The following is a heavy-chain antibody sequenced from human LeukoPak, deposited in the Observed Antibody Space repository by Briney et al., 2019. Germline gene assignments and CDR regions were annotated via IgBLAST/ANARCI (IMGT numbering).Heavy chain of an antibody. CDR1: GYTFTSYD. Sequence: GASVKVSCKASGYTFTSYDINWVRQATGQGLEWMGWMNPNSGNTGYAQKFQGRVTMTRNTSISTAYMELSSLRSEDTAVYYCARAADYDILTGSTPGDYWGQGTLVTVSS. J-gene: IGHJ4*02. D-gene: IGHD3-9*01. CDR2: MNPNSGNT. V-gene: IGHV1-8*01. CDR3: ARAADYDILTGSTPGDY.